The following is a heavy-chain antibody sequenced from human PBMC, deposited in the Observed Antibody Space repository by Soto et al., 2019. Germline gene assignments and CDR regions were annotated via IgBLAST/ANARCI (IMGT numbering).Heavy chain of an antibody. V-gene: IGHV4-34*02. CDR2: INHTGGT. CDR1: GGSVNGYY. Sequence: QVHLQQWGAGLLKPSETLSLTCAVYGGSVNGYYWNWIRQPPGKGLEWIGEINHTGGTHYNPSLKSRVTMSVDTSKNHYSRRLSSVTAADTAIYYCATRITVFGLLIPPFDPWGQGTQVTVSS. CDR3: ATRITVFGLLIPPFDP. J-gene: IGHJ5*02. D-gene: IGHD3-3*01.